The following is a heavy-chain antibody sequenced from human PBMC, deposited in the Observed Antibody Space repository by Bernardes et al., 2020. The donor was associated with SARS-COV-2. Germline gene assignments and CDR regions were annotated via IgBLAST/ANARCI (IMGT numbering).Heavy chain of an antibody. CDR3: ARGDGVTVAGAS. V-gene: IGHV3-53*01. CDR1: GFTVSSTY. Sequence: VGSLSLSCAASGFTVSSTYMHWIRQAPEKGLEWVSVISAGGRPFYPGSVQGRFTMSRDNSKNSVHLQMTSLRAEDTAVYYCARGDGVTVAGASWGQGTLVTVSS. D-gene: IGHD6-19*01. CDR2: ISAGGRP. J-gene: IGHJ5*02.